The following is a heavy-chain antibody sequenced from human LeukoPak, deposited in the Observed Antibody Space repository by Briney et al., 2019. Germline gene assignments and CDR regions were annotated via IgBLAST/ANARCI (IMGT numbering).Heavy chain of an antibody. D-gene: IGHD6-19*01. V-gene: IGHV4-61*02. CDR1: GGSINSGSYY. CDR3: ARGAAVAFDN. CDR2: ISSSGST. Sequence: SETLSLTCTVSGGSINSGSYYWTWIRQPAGTGLEWIGRISSSGSTNYNPSLKSRFTISVDTFKNQFSLKLSSVTAADTAVYYCARGAAVAFDNWGQGTLVTVSS. J-gene: IGHJ4*02.